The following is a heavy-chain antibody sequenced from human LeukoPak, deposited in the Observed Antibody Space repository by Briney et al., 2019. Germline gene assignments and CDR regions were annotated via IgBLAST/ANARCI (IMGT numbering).Heavy chain of an antibody. J-gene: IGHJ5*02. D-gene: IGHD5-18*01. V-gene: IGHV1-3*01. CDR2: INAGNGNT. Sequence: ASVKVSCKASGYTFTSYAMHWVRQAPGQRLEWMGWINAGNGNTKYSQKFQGRVTITRDTSASTAYMELSSLRSEDTAVYYCARGGYSYGHRGWFDPWGQGTLVTVSS. CDR3: ARGGYSYGHRGWFDP. CDR1: GYTFTSYA.